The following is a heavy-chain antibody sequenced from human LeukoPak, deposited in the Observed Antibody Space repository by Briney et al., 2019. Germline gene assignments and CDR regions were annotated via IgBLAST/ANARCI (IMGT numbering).Heavy chain of an antibody. CDR1: GGSFSGYY. CDR3: ARGRTLHPCYYYYGMDV. D-gene: IGHD2-15*01. Sequence: PSETLSLTCAVYGGSFSGYYWSWIRQPPGKGLEWIGEINHSGSTNYNPSLKSRVTISVDTSKNQFSLKLSSVTAADTAVYYCARGRTLHPCYYYYGMDVWGKGTTVTVSS. CDR2: INHSGST. V-gene: IGHV4-34*01. J-gene: IGHJ6*04.